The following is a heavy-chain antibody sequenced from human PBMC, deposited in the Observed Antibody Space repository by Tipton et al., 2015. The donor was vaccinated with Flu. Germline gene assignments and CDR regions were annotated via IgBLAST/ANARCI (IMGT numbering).Heavy chain of an antibody. CDR3: ARHERGVSTFP. Sequence: TLSLTCTVSSGSISSGSYFWGWIRQPAGEGLEWIGHISTSGSTNYNPSLKSRLTLSVDTSKNQFSLRLTSVTATDTALYYCARHERGVSTFPWGQGTLVTVSS. D-gene: IGHD5/OR15-5a*01. CDR2: ISTSGST. J-gene: IGHJ5*02. V-gene: IGHV4-61*09. CDR1: SGSISSGSYF.